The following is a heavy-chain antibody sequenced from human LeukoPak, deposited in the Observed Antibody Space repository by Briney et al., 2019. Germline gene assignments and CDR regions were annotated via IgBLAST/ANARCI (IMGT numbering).Heavy chain of an antibody. D-gene: IGHD6-19*01. CDR1: GGTFSSYS. CDR2: IIPIFGTA. J-gene: IGHJ4*02. V-gene: IGHV1-69*13. Sequence: SVKVSCKASGGTFSSYSISWVRQARGQGPEWMGGIIPIFGTANYARKFQGRVTITADESTSTAYMELSSLRSDDTAVYYCARDLKMGYSSGRHSWGTGSSNDYWGQGTLVTVSS. CDR3: ARDLKMGYSSGRHSWGTGSSNDY.